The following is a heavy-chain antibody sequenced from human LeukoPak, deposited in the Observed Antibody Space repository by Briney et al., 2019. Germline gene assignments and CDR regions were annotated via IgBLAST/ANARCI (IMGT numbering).Heavy chain of an antibody. CDR3: ARDLGYCSSTSCLRNWFDP. V-gene: IGHV1-18*01. J-gene: IGHJ5*02. D-gene: IGHD2-2*01. CDR1: GYTFTSYG. CDR2: ISAYNGNT. Sequence: ASVKVSCKASGYTFTSYGISWVRQAPGQGLEWMGWISAYNGNTNYAQELQGRVTMTTDSSTRTVYMELRSLRSDDTAVYYCARDLGYCSSTSCLRNWFDPWGQGTLVTVSS.